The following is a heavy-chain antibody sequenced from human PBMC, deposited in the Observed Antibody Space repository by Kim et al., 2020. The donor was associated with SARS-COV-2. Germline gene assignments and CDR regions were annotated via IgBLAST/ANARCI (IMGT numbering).Heavy chain of an antibody. J-gene: IGHJ3*02. CDR3: AREQKSGQLWSPDAFDI. V-gene: IGHV4-59*01. D-gene: IGHD5-18*01. CDR1: GGSISSYY. CDR2: IYYSGST. Sequence: SETLSLTCTVSGGSISSYYWSWIRQPPGKGLEWIGYIYYSGSTNYNPSLKSRVTISVDTSKNQFSLKLSPVTAADTAVYYCAREQKSGQLWSPDAFDIWGQGTMVTVSS.